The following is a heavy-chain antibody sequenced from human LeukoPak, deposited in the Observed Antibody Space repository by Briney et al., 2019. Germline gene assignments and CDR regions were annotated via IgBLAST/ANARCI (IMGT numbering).Heavy chain of an antibody. J-gene: IGHJ4*02. Sequence: GGSLRLSCAASGFTFDDYAMHWVRQAPGKGLEWVSGISWDSGSIDYADSVKGRFTISRDNAKNSLYLQMNSLRAEDTALYYCAHGGSGNFDYWGQGTLVTVSS. V-gene: IGHV3-9*01. CDR3: AHGGSGNFDY. D-gene: IGHD3-10*01. CDR1: GFTFDDYA. CDR2: ISWDSGSI.